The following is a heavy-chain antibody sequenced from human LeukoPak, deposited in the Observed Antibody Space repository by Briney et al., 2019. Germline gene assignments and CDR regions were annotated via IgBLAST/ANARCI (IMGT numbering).Heavy chain of an antibody. CDR1: GFTFSSHW. CDR2: IKQDGSET. J-gene: IGHJ4*02. V-gene: IGHV3-7*01. Sequence: GGSLRLSCAVSGFTFSSHWMSWVRQAPGRGLEWVANIKQDGSETYYVDSVKGRFTISRDNAKNSLFLQMNSLRAEDTAVYYCARDGEMPTIYFDYWGQGTLVTVSS. D-gene: IGHD5-24*01. CDR3: ARDGEMPTIYFDY.